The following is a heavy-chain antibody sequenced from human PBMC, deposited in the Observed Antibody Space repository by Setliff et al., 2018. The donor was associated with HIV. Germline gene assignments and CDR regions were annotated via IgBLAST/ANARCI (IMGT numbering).Heavy chain of an antibody. CDR2: ISWNSGSI. CDR3: ARGLDY. Sequence: PGGSLRLSCAASGFTFDDYAMHWVRQAPGKGLEWVSGISWNSGSIGYADSVKGRFTISRDNAKNSLYLQMNSLRAEDTALYYCARGLDYWGQGTLVTVSS. CDR1: GFTFDDYA. J-gene: IGHJ4*02. V-gene: IGHV3-9*01.